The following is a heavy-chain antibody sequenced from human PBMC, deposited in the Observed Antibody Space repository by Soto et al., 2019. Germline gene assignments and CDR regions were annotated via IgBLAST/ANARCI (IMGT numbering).Heavy chain of an antibody. CDR3: AKEQLARFSRGSYYYYGMDV. CDR1: GFTFDDYA. V-gene: IGHV3-9*01. D-gene: IGHD6-13*01. CDR2: ISWNSGSI. Sequence: SLRLSCAASGFTFDDYAMHWVRQAPGKGLEWVSGISWNSGSIGYADSVKGRFTISRDNAKNSLYLQMNSLRAEDTALYYCAKEQLARFSRGSYYYYGMDVWGQGTMVTVSS. J-gene: IGHJ6*02.